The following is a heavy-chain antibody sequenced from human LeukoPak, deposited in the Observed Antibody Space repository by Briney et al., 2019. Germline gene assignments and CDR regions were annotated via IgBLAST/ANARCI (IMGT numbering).Heavy chain of an antibody. D-gene: IGHD6-13*01. J-gene: IGHJ4*02. CDR3: VMYSRADY. Sequence: GGSLRLSCAASEFSVGSNYMTWVRQAPGKGLEWVSLIYSGGSTYYADSVKGRFTISRDNSKNTLYLQMNSLRAEDTAVYYCVMYSRADYWGQGTLVTVSS. CDR2: IYSGGST. CDR1: EFSVGSNY. V-gene: IGHV3-66*01.